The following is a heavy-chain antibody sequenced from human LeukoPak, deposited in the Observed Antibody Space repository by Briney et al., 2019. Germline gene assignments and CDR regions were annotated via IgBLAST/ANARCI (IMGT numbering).Heavy chain of an antibody. CDR3: AKTYSSSSPFDY. D-gene: IGHD6-6*01. Sequence: GGSLRLSCAASGFTFSSYAMHWVRQAPGKGLEWVAVIRYEGSNKYYADSVKGRFTISRDNSKNTLYLQMNSLRAEDTAVYYCAKTYSSSSPFDYWGQGTLVNVSS. CDR1: GFTFSSYA. CDR2: IRYEGSNK. V-gene: IGHV3-30*04. J-gene: IGHJ4*02.